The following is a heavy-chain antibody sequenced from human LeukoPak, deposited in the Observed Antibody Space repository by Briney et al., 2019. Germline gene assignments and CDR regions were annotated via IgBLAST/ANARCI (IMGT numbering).Heavy chain of an antibody. J-gene: IGHJ2*01. CDR3: ARDHKRDWYFDL. V-gene: IGHV3-20*04. Sequence: RPGGSLRLSCAASGFTFDDYGMSWVRQAPGKGLEWVSGINWNGGSTGYADSVKGRFTISRDNAKNSLYLQMNSLRAEDTAVYYCARDHKRDWYFDLWGRGTLVTVSS. CDR1: GFTFDDYG. CDR2: INWNGGST. D-gene: IGHD1-1*01.